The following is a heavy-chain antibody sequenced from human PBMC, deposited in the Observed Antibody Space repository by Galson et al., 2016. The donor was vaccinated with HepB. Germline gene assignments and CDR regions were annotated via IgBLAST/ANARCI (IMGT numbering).Heavy chain of an antibody. J-gene: IGHJ3*02. CDR1: GFSFTTYS. Sequence: SLRLSCAASGFSFTTYSMNWVRQAPGKGLEWVSYISDSSSHIYYAGSVKGRFTISRDSAKNSLYLQMNSLRPEDTATYYWAKNRNTGGSASYPNSFDMWGQGTMVTVSS. CDR3: AKNRNTGGSASYPNSFDM. V-gene: IGHV3-48*01. D-gene: IGHD3-10*01. CDR2: ISDSSSHI.